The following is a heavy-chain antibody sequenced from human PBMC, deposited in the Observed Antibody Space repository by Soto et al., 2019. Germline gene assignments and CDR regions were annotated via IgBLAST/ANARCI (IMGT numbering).Heavy chain of an antibody. CDR3: ARDRCSGGSCSHYNNWFDP. CDR2: ISAYNGNT. D-gene: IGHD2-15*01. CDR1: GYTFTSYG. Sequence: ASVKVSCKASGYTFTSYGISWVRQAPGQGLEWMGWISAYNGNTNYAQKLQGRVTMTTDTSTSPAYMELRSLRSDDTAVYYCARDRCSGGSCSHYNNWFDPWGQGTLVTVSS. V-gene: IGHV1-18*01. J-gene: IGHJ5*02.